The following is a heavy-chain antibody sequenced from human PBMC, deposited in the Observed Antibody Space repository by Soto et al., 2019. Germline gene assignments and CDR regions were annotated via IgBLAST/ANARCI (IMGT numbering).Heavy chain of an antibody. CDR1: GFPFTTYG. J-gene: IGHJ4*02. D-gene: IGHD3-10*01. V-gene: IGHV3-30*03. CDR3: VGGQYYFDY. Sequence: QVQLVESGGGVVQPGRSLRLSCAASGFPFTTYGMHWVREGPGKGLEWVAVISYDGSNRYYADSVKGRFTISRDNSKNTLYLQMNDLRPEDTALYHCVGGQYYFDYRGQGTLVTVSS. CDR2: ISYDGSNR.